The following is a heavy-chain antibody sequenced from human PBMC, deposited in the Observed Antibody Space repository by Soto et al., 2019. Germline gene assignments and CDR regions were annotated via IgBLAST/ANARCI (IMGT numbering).Heavy chain of an antibody. CDR2: IIPIFGTA. CDR3: ASRPQWSYSPPPSYGMDV. V-gene: IGHV1-69*05. J-gene: IGHJ6*02. CDR1: GGTFSSYA. Sequence: VKVSCKASGGTFSSYAISWVRQAPGQGLEWMGGIIPIFGTANYAQKFRGRVTITTDESTSTAYMELSSLRSEDTAVYYCASRPQWSYSPPPSYGMDVWGQGTTVTVSS. D-gene: IGHD2-21*01.